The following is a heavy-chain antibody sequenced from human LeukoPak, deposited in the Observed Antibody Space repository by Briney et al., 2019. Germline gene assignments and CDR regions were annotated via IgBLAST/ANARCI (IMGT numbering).Heavy chain of an antibody. J-gene: IGHJ4*02. Sequence: SETLSLTCAVYGGSFSGYYWSWIRQPPGKGLEWIGEINHSGSTNYNPSLKSRVTISVDTSKNQFSLKLSSVTAADTAVYYCAREGGYSYGPYTLDYWGQGTLVTVSS. CDR3: AREGGYSYGPYTLDY. V-gene: IGHV4-34*01. D-gene: IGHD5-18*01. CDR2: INHSGST. CDR1: GGSFSGYY.